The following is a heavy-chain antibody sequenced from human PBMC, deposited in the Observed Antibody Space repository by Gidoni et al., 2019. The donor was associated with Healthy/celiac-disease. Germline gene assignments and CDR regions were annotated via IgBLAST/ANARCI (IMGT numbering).Heavy chain of an antibody. J-gene: IGHJ4*02. D-gene: IGHD3-22*01. CDR1: GFTFSSYG. CDR2: ISYDGSNK. V-gene: IGHV3-30*18. CDR3: AKDHNYYDSSGHFFDY. Sequence: QVQLVESGGGVVQHGRSLRLSCAASGFTFSSYGMHWVRQAPGKGLELVAVISYDGSNKYYADPVKGRFTISRDNSKNTLYLQMNSLRAEDTAVYYCAKDHNYYDSSGHFFDYWGQGTLVTVSS.